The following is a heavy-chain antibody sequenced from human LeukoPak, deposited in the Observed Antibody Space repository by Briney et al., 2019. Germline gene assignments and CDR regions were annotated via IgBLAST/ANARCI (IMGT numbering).Heavy chain of an antibody. CDR3: ASTLWSGNTNWFDP. CDR2: MNPNSGNT. J-gene: IGHJ5*02. V-gene: IGHV1-8*03. Sequence: GASVKVSCKASGYTFTSYDINWVRQATGQGREWMGWMNPNSGNTGYAQKFQGRVTITRNTSISTAYMELSSLRSEDTAVYYCASTLWSGNTNWFDPWGQGTLVTVSS. CDR1: GYTFTSYD. D-gene: IGHD3-3*01.